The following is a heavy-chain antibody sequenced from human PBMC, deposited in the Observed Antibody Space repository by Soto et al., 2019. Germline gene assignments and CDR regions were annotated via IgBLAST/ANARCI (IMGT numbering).Heavy chain of an antibody. CDR1: IGSISTYY. CDR2: TNYSGTT. Sequence: SETLSLTCTVSIGSISTYYWSWIRQPPGKGLEWIGYTNYSGTTHYNPSLKSRVTTPVDTSKNQFSLRLSSVTAGDTAVYYWAILGRDILNDYQLFASWGQGTLVTVSS. J-gene: IGHJ4*02. CDR3: AILGRDILNDYQLFAS. D-gene: IGHD3-9*01. V-gene: IGHV4-59*12.